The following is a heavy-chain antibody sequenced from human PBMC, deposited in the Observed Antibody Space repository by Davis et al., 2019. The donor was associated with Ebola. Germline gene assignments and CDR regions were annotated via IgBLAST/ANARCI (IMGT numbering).Heavy chain of an antibody. J-gene: IGHJ4*02. CDR1: GFTFSSYA. CDR3: ARDRNWGCEY. D-gene: IGHD7-27*01. V-gene: IGHV3-23*01. CDR2: ISGSGGST. Sequence: GESLKISCAASGFTFSSYAMSWVRQAPGKGLEWVSVISGSGGSTYYADSVKGRFTISRDNSKNTLYLQMNSLRAEDTAVYYCARDRNWGCEYWGQGTLVTVSS.